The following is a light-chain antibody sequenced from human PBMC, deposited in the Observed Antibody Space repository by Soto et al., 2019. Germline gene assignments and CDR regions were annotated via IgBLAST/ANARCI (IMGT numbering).Light chain of an antibody. CDR2: WAS. CDR3: QQYYSYPLT. J-gene: IGKJ4*01. Sequence: DIVMTQSPDSLAVSLGERATINCKSSQSVLYSSNNKNYLAWYQQKPGQPPKLLIYWASTRESGVPDRFSGSGVGTDFTLTISSLQAEDVAVYYCQQYYSYPLTFGGGTKVEIK. V-gene: IGKV4-1*01. CDR1: QSVLYSSNNKNY.